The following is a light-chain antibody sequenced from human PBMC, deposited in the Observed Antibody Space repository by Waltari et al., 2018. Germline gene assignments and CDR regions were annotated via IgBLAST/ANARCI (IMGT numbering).Light chain of an antibody. CDR1: QSVSSSY. CDR3: QQYGSSPTT. Sequence: EIVLTQSPGTLSLSPGERATLSCRASQSVSSSYLAWYQHKPGQAPGLLIYGASSRATGIPDRFSGSGSGTDFTLTISRLEPEDFAVYYCQQYGSSPTTFGQGTKVEIK. CDR2: GAS. J-gene: IGKJ1*01. V-gene: IGKV3-20*01.